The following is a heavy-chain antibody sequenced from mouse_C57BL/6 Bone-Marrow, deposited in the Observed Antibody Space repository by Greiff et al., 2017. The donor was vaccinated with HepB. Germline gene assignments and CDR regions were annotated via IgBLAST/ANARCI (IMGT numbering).Heavy chain of an antibody. CDR1: GFTFSSYG. D-gene: IGHD1-1*01. CDR3: ARRGRRYYYGSAWFAY. CDR2: ISSGGSYT. V-gene: IGHV5-6*02. J-gene: IGHJ3*01. Sequence: EVKLVESGGDLVKPGGSLKLSCAASGFTFSSYGMSWVRQTPDKRLEWVATISSGGSYTYYPDSVKGRFTISRDNAKNTLYLQMSSLKSEDTAMYYCARRGRRYYYGSAWFAYWGQGTLVTVSA.